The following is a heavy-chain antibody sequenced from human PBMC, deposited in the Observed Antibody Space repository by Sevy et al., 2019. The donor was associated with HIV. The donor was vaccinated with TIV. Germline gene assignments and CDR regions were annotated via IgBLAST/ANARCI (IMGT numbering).Heavy chain of an antibody. CDR1: GFTFTDYW. J-gene: IGHJ4*02. V-gene: IGHV3-74*01. CDR2: INTDGSST. CDR3: VRNANFMRDF. D-gene: IGHD1-1*01. Sequence: GGALRLSCAASGFTFTDYWMHWVRHTPGKGLVWVSRINTDGSSTSYADSVKGRFTISRDDAKNTVHLQMNSLRAEDTCIYYCVRNANFMRDFWGQGTLVTVSS.